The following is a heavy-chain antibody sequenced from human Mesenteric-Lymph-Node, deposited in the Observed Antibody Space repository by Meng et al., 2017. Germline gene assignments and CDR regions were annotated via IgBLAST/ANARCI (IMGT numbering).Heavy chain of an antibody. Sequence: GESLKISCAASGFTFSSYEMNWVRQAPGKGLEWVSYISSSGSTIYYADSVKGRLSISRDNSKSMVYLQMNSLRADDTAVYYCARATFGYFDYWGQGTLVTVSS. CDR1: GFTFSSYE. CDR3: ARATFGYFDY. V-gene: IGHV3-48*03. J-gene: IGHJ4*02. CDR2: ISSSGSTI. D-gene: IGHD3-10*01.